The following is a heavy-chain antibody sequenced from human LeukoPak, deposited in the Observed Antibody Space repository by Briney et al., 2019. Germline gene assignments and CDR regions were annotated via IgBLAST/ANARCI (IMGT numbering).Heavy chain of an antibody. CDR1: GYSISSGYY. Sequence: SETLSLTCTVSGYSISSGYYWGWIRQPPGKGLEWIGIIYHSGTTYYNPSLKSRVTISVDTSKNQFSLKVRSVTAADTAVYYCATESGSGWSDYWGQGTLVTVSS. D-gene: IGHD6-19*01. CDR3: ATESGSGWSDY. J-gene: IGHJ4*02. V-gene: IGHV4-38-2*02. CDR2: IYHSGTT.